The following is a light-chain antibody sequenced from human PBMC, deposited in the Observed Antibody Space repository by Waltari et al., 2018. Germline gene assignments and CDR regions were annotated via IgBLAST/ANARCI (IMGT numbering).Light chain of an antibody. J-gene: IGKJ2*01. CDR1: QDISNC. CDR2: DAS. V-gene: IGKV1-33*01. CDR3: QQCDNLPHT. Sequence: DIQMTQSPSSLSASVGDRCTITCQASQDISNCLNWYQQKPGKAPKLLIYDASTLEPGVPSRLSGSGSGTDFTFTISSLQPEDFATYYCQQCDNLPHTFGQGTKLEIK.